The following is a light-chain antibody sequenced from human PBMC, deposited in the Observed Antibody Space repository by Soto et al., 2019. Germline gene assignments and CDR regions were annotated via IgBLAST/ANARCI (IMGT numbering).Light chain of an antibody. J-gene: IGLJ1*01. V-gene: IGLV2-14*01. CDR2: DVS. CDR1: SSDVGGYNY. Sequence: QSALTQPASVSGSPGQSITISCTGTSSDVGGYNYVSWYQLHPGKAPKLMIYDVSNRPSGVSNRFSGSKSGNTASLTISGLQAEDEADYSCASYTSSSTLYVFGTGTKVTVL. CDR3: ASYTSSSTLYV.